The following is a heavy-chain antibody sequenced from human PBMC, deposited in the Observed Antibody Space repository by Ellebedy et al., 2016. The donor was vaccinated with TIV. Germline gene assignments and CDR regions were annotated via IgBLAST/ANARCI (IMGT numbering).Heavy chain of an antibody. CDR2: IWFGGSNK. CDR1: GFTFSSYG. CDR3: AGRGY. J-gene: IGHJ4*02. D-gene: IGHD3-10*01. Sequence: GESLKISXVTSGFTFSSYGMHWVRQAPGKGLEWVAVIWFGGSNKYYADSVKGRFTISRDNSKNTLYLLMNSLRAEDTAVYYCAGRGYWGQGTLVTVSS. V-gene: IGHV3-33*01.